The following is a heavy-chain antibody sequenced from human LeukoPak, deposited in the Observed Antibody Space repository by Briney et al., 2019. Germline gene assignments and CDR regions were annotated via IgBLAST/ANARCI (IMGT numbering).Heavy chain of an antibody. D-gene: IGHD6-13*01. V-gene: IGHV3-11*06. CDR3: ARLAAARDY. CDR2: ISSSSSYT. Sequence: GGSLRLSCAASGFTFSDYYMSWIRQAPGKGLEWVSYISSSSSYTNYADSVKGRFIISRDNAKNSLYLQMNSLRAEDTAVYYCARLAAARDYWGQGTLVTVSS. CDR1: GFTFSDYY. J-gene: IGHJ4*02.